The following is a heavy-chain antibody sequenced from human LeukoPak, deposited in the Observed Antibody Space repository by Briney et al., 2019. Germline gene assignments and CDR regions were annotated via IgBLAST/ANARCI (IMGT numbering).Heavy chain of an antibody. CDR3: ARGIRIAVAGNIDY. V-gene: IGHV3-30*04. D-gene: IGHD6-19*01. CDR2: ISYDGSNK. Sequence: GGSLRLSCAASGFTFSSYAIHWVRQAPGKGLEWVAAISYDGSNKNYADSVKGRFTISRDNSKNTLYLQMNSLSAEDTAVYYCARGIRIAVAGNIDYWGQGTLVTVSS. J-gene: IGHJ4*02. CDR1: GFTFSSYA.